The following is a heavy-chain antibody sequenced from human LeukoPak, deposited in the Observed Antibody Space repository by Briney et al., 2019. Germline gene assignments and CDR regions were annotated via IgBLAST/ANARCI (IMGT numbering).Heavy chain of an antibody. CDR1: GFTFSDYV. CDR2: ISNADAYT. V-gene: IGHV3-23*01. J-gene: IGHJ6*02. CDR3: ARDLVECSGGSCPTQGSYGMDV. Sequence: PGGSLRLSCTASGFTFSDYVMNWVRQAPGKGLEWVSVISNADAYTSYTGSVKGRFTISRDNSKDTLYLQMNDLRAKDTAVYYCARDLVECSGGSCPTQGSYGMDVWGQGTTVTVSS. D-gene: IGHD2-15*01.